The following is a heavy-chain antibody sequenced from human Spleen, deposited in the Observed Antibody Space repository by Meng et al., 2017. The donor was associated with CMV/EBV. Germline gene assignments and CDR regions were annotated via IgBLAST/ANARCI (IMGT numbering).Heavy chain of an antibody. CDR3: ARAEGLEAAPWFDP. V-gene: IGHV1-69*02. CDR2: FIPILGIA. D-gene: IGHD6-6*01. J-gene: IGHJ5*02. CDR1: TFTGYN. Sequence: TFTGYNLHWVRQAPGQGLSWMGRFIPILGIANYAQKFQGRVTITADKSTSTAYMELSSLRSEDTAVYYCARAEGLEAAPWFDPWGQGTLVTVSS.